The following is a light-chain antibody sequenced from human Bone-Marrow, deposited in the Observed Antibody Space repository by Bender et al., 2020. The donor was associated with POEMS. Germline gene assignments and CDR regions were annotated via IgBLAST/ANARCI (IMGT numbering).Light chain of an antibody. Sequence: QSVLTQPPSASGTPGQRVIIPCSGISSNIVTNPVNWYQHLPGTAPKVLIYNTNQRPSGVPDRFSGSKSGTSASLAISALQSEDEGDYYCATWHGSLNGWVFGGGTKLAVL. CDR1: SSNIVTNP. CDR3: ATWHGSLNGWV. CDR2: NTN. J-gene: IGLJ3*02. V-gene: IGLV1-44*01.